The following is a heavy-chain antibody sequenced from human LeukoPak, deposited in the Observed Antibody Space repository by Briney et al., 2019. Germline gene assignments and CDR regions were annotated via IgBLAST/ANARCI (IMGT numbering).Heavy chain of an antibody. J-gene: IGHJ6*02. CDR2: ISSSGSTI. CDR3: ARDLTYYGSGNHYYYYGMDV. D-gene: IGHD3-10*01. CDR1: GFTFSDYY. V-gene: IGHV3-11*01. Sequence: GGSLRLSCAASGFTFSDYYMSWIRQAPGKGLEWVSFISSSGSTIYYADSVKGRFTISRDNAKNSLYLQMNSLRAEDTAVYYCARDLTYYGSGNHYYYYGMDVWGQGTTVTVSS.